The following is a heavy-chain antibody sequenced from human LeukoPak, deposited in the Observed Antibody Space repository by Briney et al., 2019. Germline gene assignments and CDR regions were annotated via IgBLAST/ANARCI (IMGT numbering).Heavy chain of an antibody. V-gene: IGHV3-21*01. J-gene: IGHJ4*02. CDR3: AREGYYDSSGHDY. CDR2: ISSSSYI. CDR1: GFTFSSYS. D-gene: IGHD3-22*01. Sequence: GGSLRLSCAASGFTFSSYSMNWVRQAPGKGLEWVSSISSSSYIYYADSVKGRFTISRDNAKNSLYLQMNSLRAEDTAVYYCAREGYYDSSGHDYWGQGTLVTVSS.